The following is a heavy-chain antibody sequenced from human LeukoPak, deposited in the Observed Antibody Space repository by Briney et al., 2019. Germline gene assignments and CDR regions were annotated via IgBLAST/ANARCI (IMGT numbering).Heavy chain of an antibody. J-gene: IGHJ3*02. CDR1: GGTFSSYA. D-gene: IGHD3-22*01. Sequence: GASVKVSCKASGGTFSSYAISWVRQAPGQGLEWMGRIIPILGIANYAQKFQGRVTITADKSTSTAYMELSSLRSEDTAVYYCARMVDKDSSGYHDAFDIWGQGTMVTVSS. CDR2: IIPILGIA. V-gene: IGHV1-69*04. CDR3: ARMVDKDSSGYHDAFDI.